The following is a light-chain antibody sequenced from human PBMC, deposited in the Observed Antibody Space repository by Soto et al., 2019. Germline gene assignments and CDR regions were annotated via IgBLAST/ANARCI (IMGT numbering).Light chain of an antibody. CDR1: SGHSSYA. CDR3: QTWGTGIHVV. V-gene: IGLV4-69*01. Sequence: QSVLTQSPSASASLGASVKLTCTLSSGHSSYAIAGHQQQPETGPRYLMKLNSDGSHSKGDGIPDRFSGSSSGAERYLTISSLQSEDEADYYCQTWGTGIHVVFGGGTKLTVL. CDR2: LNSDGSH. J-gene: IGLJ2*01.